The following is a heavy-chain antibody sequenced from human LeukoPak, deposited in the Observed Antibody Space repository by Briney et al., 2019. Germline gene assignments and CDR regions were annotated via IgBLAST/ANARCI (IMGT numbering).Heavy chain of an antibody. D-gene: IGHD2-2*01. Sequence: GGSLRLSCAASGFTFSSYAMSWVRQAPGKGLEWVSAISGSGGSTYYADSVKGRFTISRDNSKNTLYLQMNSLRAEDTAVYYCAKVTTHCSSTSCYELIAYYYGMDVWGQGTTVTVSS. CDR3: AKVTTHCSSTSCYELIAYYYGMDV. J-gene: IGHJ6*02. CDR2: ISGSGGST. CDR1: GFTFSSYA. V-gene: IGHV3-23*01.